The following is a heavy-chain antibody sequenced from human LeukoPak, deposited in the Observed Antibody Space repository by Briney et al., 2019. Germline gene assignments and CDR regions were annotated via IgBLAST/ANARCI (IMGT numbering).Heavy chain of an antibody. CDR1: GGTFSSYA. CDR2: IIPIFGTA. Sequence: EASVKVSCKASGGTFSSYAISWVRQAPGQGLEWMGGIIPIFGTANYAQKFQGRVTITADKSTNTAYMELSSLRSEDTAVYYCASMDCSGGSCHLDYWGQGTLVTVSS. V-gene: IGHV1-69*06. D-gene: IGHD2-15*01. J-gene: IGHJ4*02. CDR3: ASMDCSGGSCHLDY.